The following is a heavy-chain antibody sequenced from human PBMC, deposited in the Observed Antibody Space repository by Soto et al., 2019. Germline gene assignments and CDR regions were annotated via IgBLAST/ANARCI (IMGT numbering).Heavy chain of an antibody. V-gene: IGHV1-24*01. D-gene: IGHD3-10*01. Sequence: GASVKVSCKVSGYTLTELSMHWVRQAPGKGLEWMGGFDPEDGETIYAQKFQGRVTMTEDTSTDTAYMELSSLRSEDTAVYYCATFPLFPASGHQEHDYWGKGTLVTVSS. J-gene: IGHJ4*02. CDR1: GYTLTELS. CDR2: FDPEDGET. CDR3: ATFPLFPASGHQEHDY.